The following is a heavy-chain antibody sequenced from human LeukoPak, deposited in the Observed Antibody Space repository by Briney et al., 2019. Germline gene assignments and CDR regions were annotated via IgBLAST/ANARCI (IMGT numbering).Heavy chain of an antibody. CDR2: ISYDGKKK. CDR3: ARRSGGGYMDV. CDR1: GFIFSDYG. Sequence: PGGSLRLSCAASGFIFSDYGIHWARQAPGKGLEWVAVISYDGKKKFYSDSVKGRFTISRDNSNNTLYLQMNSLRAEDVAMYYCARRSGGGYMDVWGKGTTVIVSS. V-gene: IGHV3-33*05. D-gene: IGHD3-16*01. J-gene: IGHJ6*04.